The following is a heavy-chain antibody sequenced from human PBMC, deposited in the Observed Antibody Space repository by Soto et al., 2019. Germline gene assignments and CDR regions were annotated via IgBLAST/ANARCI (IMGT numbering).Heavy chain of an antibody. CDR3: TKGDSTGFLDPSGGYSTPDH. D-gene: IGHD3-10*01. Sequence: EVQLFESGGGLVEPGKSLRLSCAASGFIFKDFAMSWVRQVPGKGLEWVATITTRADITYSADSARGRFTISRDNFANTLFLQMNSLRGDDTATYYCTKGDSTGFLDPSGGYSTPDHWGQGTLVTVSS. V-gene: IGHV3-23*01. J-gene: IGHJ5*02. CDR1: GFIFKDFA. CDR2: ITTRADIT.